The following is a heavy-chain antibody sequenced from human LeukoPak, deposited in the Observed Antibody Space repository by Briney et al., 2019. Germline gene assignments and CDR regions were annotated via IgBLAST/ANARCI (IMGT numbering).Heavy chain of an antibody. V-gene: IGHV1-69*10. Sequence: GASVTVSFKASGGTFSSYAISWVRQAPGQGLEWMGRIIPILGIANYPQKFQGRVTITADKSTSTAYMELSSLRSEDTAVYYCASPAGYYYYYGMDVWGQGTTVTVSS. CDR1: GGTFSSYA. J-gene: IGHJ6*02. D-gene: IGHD1-14*01. CDR2: IIPILGIA. CDR3: ASPAGYYYYYGMDV.